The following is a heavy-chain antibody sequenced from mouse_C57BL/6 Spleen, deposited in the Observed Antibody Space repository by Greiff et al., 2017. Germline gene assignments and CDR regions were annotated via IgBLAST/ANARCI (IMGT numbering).Heavy chain of an antibody. V-gene: IGHV1-63*01. CDR3: ARCDGSSAEAFDY. J-gene: IGHJ2*01. CDR2: IYPGGGYT. D-gene: IGHD1-1*01. Sequence: QVHVKQSGAELVRPGTSVKMSCKASGYTFTNYWIGWAKQRPGHGLEWIGDIYPGGGYTNYNEKFKGQATLTADHSSSTAYMQLSSLTSEDSAIYYCARCDGSSAEAFDYWGQGTTLTVA. CDR1: GYTFTNYW.